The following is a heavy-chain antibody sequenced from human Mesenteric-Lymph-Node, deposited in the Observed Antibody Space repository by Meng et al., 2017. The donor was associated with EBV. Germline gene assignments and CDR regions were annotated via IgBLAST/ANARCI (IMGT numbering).Heavy chain of an antibody. CDR2: ISSSSVVK. CDR1: GFTFIDSN. Sequence: PLVEPPESVVHPGGPPRPPAAAPGFTFIDSNMTRHRQSPEKGLEWLSTISSSSVVKNYADSVRGRFTSSRDNAKNSLYLQMNSLRGEETAVYYCAREGSSGWYPDYWGQGTLVTVSS. J-gene: IGHJ4*02. V-gene: IGHV3-11*06. CDR3: AREGSSGWYPDY. D-gene: IGHD6-19*01.